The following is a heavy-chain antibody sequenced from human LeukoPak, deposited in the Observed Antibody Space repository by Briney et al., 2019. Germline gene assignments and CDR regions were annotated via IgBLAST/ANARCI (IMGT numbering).Heavy chain of an antibody. CDR3: ARGPAARWFAP. J-gene: IGHJ5*02. Sequence: PSQTLSLTCTVSGGSISSGSYYWSWIRQPAGKGLEWIERIYTRGSTNYNPSLKSRVTISVDTSKNQFSLKLSSVTAADTAVYYCARGPAARWFAPWGQGTLVTVSS. V-gene: IGHV4-61*02. CDR1: GGSISSGSYY. D-gene: IGHD2-2*01. CDR2: IYTRGST.